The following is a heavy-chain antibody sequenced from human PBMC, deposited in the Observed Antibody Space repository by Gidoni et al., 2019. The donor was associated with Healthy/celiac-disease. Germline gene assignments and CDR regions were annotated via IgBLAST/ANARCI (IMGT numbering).Heavy chain of an antibody. CDR2: ISYDGSNK. D-gene: IGHD3-22*01. CDR3: AKDYPDPTYYYDSSGYYW. CDR1: GFTLSSYV. J-gene: IGHJ4*02. V-gene: IGHV3-30*18. Sequence: QVQLVESGGGVLQPGRSLRRSCSASGFTLSSYVMHWVRQAPGQGLEWVAVISYDGSNKYYADSVKGRFTISRDNSKNTLYLQMNSLRAEDTAVYYCAKDYPDPTYYYDSSGYYWWGQGTLVTVSS.